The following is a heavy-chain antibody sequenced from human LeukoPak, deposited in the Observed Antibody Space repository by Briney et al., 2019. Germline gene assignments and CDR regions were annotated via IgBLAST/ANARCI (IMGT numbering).Heavy chain of an antibody. J-gene: IGHJ3*02. Sequence: GGSLRLSCAASGFTFSTYWMTWVRQVPGKGLEWVANIKQNGSEKHYADSVKGRFTISRDNAKSSLYLQMNSLRAEDTAVYSCARDQGTTVTSYAFDIWGQGTMVTVSS. CDR2: IKQNGSEK. D-gene: IGHD4-11*01. V-gene: IGHV3-7*01. CDR1: GFTFSTYW. CDR3: ARDQGTTVTSYAFDI.